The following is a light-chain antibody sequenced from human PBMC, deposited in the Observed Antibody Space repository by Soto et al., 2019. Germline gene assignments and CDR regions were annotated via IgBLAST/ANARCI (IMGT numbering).Light chain of an antibody. CDR2: GES. Sequence: DILMTQSPATLSLSPGERATLSWRASQSVSSNLAWYQQKPGQAPRILIYGESTRATGIPDRLSGSGSGTELNLTISRLQSEDFAVYYCQKYNNWPRTCGQGTKVDIK. J-gene: IGKJ1*01. CDR1: QSVSSN. V-gene: IGKV3-15*01. CDR3: QKYNNWPRT.